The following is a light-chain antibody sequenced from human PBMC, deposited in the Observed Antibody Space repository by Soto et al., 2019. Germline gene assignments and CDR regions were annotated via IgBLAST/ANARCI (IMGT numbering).Light chain of an antibody. CDR3: QQYGSSPWK. Sequence: EIVMTQSPATLSVPPGERATLSCRASQSVSTNFAWYQQRPGQAPRLLFYGASIRATGIPDRFSGSGSGTDFTLTLTRLQPEDFAVYYCQQYGSSPWKSGQGNKGAIK. CDR2: GAS. V-gene: IGKV3-20*01. CDR1: QSVSTN. J-gene: IGKJ1*01.